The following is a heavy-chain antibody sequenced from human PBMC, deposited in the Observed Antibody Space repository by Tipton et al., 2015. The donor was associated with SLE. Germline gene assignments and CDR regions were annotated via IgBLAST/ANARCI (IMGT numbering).Heavy chain of an antibody. J-gene: IGHJ4*02. Sequence: GSLRLSCAASGFTFSTYGTNWVRQAPGKGLEWVSYISSSSSTIYYADSVKGLFTISRDNAKNSLYLQMNSLRAEDSGFYYCARPTKDWGQGTLVTVSS. V-gene: IGHV3-48*01. CDR2: ISSSSSTI. D-gene: IGHD5-24*01. CDR1: GFTFSTYG. CDR3: ARPTKD.